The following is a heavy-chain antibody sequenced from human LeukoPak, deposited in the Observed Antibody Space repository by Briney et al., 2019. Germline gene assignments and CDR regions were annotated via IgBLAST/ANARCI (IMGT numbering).Heavy chain of an antibody. CDR2: ISYDGSNK. D-gene: IGHD5-12*01. CDR1: GFTFSSYA. Sequence: GGSLRLSCAASGFTFSSYALHWVRQAPGKGLEWVAVISYDGSNKYYADSVKGRFTISRDNSKNTLYLQMNSLRAEDTAVYYCAKDEYSGYDYFDYWGQGTLVTVSS. J-gene: IGHJ4*02. V-gene: IGHV3-30*04. CDR3: AKDEYSGYDYFDY.